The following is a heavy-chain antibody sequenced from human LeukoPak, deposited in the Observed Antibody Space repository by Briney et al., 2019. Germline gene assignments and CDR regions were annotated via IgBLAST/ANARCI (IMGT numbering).Heavy chain of an antibody. Sequence: GGSLRLSCAASGFTFSSYWMSWVRQAPGKGLEWVAIIRYDGTNKYYADSVKGRFTISRDNSKNTLYLQMNSLRAEDTAVYYCARDNWNYPLDYWGQGTLVTVSS. D-gene: IGHD1-7*01. CDR2: IRYDGTNK. CDR3: ARDNWNYPLDY. CDR1: GFTFSSYW. J-gene: IGHJ4*02. V-gene: IGHV3-33*08.